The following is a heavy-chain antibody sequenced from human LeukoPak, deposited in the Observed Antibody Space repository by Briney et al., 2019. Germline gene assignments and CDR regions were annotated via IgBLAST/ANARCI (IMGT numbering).Heavy chain of an antibody. Sequence: SETLSLTCAVSGGSFSGYYWSWVRQPPGKGVEWSGQINHSGATKYNPYPKRRVTISVDKTKKKLSLKLSSVTAADTAVYYCARVDTAMSALDPWGQGTLVTVSS. CDR2: INHSGAT. CDR3: ARVDTAMSALDP. CDR1: GGSFSGYY. D-gene: IGHD5-18*01. J-gene: IGHJ5*02. V-gene: IGHV4-34*01.